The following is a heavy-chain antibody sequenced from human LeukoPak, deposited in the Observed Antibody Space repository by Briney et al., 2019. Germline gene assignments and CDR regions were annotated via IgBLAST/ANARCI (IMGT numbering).Heavy chain of an antibody. J-gene: IGHJ6*02. D-gene: IGHD2-2*01. CDR3: ARESCSSTSCYSYYYYYYGMDV. V-gene: IGHV3-48*03. CDR1: GFTFSSYE. Sequence: GGSLRLSCAASGFTFSSYEMNWVRQALGKGLEWVSYISSSGSTIYYADSVKGRFTISRDNAKNSLYLQMNSLRAEDTAVYYCARESCSSTSCYSYYYYYYGMDVWGQGTTVTVSS. CDR2: ISSSGSTI.